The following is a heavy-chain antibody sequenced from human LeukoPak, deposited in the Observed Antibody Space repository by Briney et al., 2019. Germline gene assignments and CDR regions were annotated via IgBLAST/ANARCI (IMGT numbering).Heavy chain of an antibody. J-gene: IGHJ4*02. Sequence: SETLSLTCTVSGGSISNTEYYXSWIRQPPGKXLXWIXSINYGGTTYYNPSLKSRVAISVDTSKNQFSLRLSSVTAADTAVYLCARYVVYGSGKYYFDYWGQGSLVTVSS. V-gene: IGHV4-39*01. D-gene: IGHD3-10*01. CDR1: GGSISNTEYY. CDR2: INYGGTT. CDR3: ARYVVYGSGKYYFDY.